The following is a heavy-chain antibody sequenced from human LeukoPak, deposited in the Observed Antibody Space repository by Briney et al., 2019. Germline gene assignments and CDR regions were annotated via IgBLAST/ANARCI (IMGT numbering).Heavy chain of an antibody. Sequence: QSGGSLRLSCAASGFTFSSYSMNWVRQAPGKGLEWVSYISGSSSTIYYADSVEGRFTIFRDNAQNSLFLQMDSLRGEDTAVYYCARGNVWNYEDYWGQGTLVTVSS. CDR3: ARGNVWNYEDY. J-gene: IGHJ4*02. CDR1: GFTFSSYS. D-gene: IGHD1-7*01. CDR2: ISGSSSTI. V-gene: IGHV3-48*04.